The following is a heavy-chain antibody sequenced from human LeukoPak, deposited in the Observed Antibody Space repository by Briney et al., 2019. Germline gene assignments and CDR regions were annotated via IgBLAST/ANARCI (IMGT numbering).Heavy chain of an antibody. V-gene: IGHV3-66*02. CDR3: ARASLGRNYYCSSGYRLEVFDS. J-gene: IGHJ3*02. D-gene: IGHD3-22*01. Sequence: GGSLRLSCAASGFTVSSNYMSWVRQAPGKGLEWVSVIYSGGSTYYADSVKGRFTISRDNSKNTLYLQMNSLRAEDTAVYYCARASLGRNYYCSSGYRLEVFDSWAQGTMVTVSS. CDR1: GFTVSSNY. CDR2: IYSGGST.